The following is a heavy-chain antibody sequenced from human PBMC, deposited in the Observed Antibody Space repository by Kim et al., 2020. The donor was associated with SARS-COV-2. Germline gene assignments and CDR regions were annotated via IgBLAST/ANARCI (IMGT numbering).Heavy chain of an antibody. V-gene: IGHV1-24*01. J-gene: IGHJ5*02. CDR1: GYTLTELS. D-gene: IGHD5-18*01. Sequence: ASVKVSCKVSGYTLTELSMHWVRQAPGKGLEWMGGFDPEDGETIYAQKFQGRVTMTEDTSTDTAYMELSSLRSEDTAVYYCATPNPGSLGNTAMGLYNWFDPWGQGTLVTVSS. CDR2: FDPEDGET. CDR3: ATPNPGSLGNTAMGLYNWFDP.